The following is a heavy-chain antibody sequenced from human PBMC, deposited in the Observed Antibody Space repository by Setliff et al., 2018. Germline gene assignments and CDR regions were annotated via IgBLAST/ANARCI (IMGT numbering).Heavy chain of an antibody. CDR1: GGSFSGYF. J-gene: IGHJ4*02. CDR2: VNDSGSA. D-gene: IGHD3-10*01. V-gene: IGHV4-34*01. Sequence: ASETLSLTCDVFGGSFSGYFWAWIRQSPGKGLEWIGDVNDSGSANYKPSLKSRLTISRDTSKNQLSLNLSSVTAADTAVYYCARGRYYGSGSYSLWGQGTLVTVS. CDR3: ARGRYYGSGSYSL.